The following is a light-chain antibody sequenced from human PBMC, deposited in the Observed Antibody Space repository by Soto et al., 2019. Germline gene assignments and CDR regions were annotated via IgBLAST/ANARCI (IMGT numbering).Light chain of an antibody. CDR2: DAS. CDR3: QQRSNQIT. Sequence: EIMLTQSPATLSLSPGERATLSCRASQSVSSYLAWYQQKPGQAPRLLIYDASNRATGIPARFSGSGSGTDFTLTISSLEPEDFAVYYCQQRSNQITFGQGTRLEIK. CDR1: QSVSSY. J-gene: IGKJ5*01. V-gene: IGKV3-11*01.